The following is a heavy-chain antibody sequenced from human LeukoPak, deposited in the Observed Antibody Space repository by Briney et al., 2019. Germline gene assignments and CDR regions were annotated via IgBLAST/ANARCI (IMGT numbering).Heavy chain of an antibody. CDR2: ISSSGEFT. CDR3: VKDRPNYYESNGDYYKRDGDY. Sequence: PGGSLRLSCAASGFTFHNFAMSWFRQAPGKGLEWVSSISSSGEFTFYADSVKGRFTIFRDNSRYTLYLQMNSLRAEDAAMYYCVKDRPNYYESNGDYYKRDGDYWGQGTLVTVSA. D-gene: IGHD3-22*01. CDR1: GFTFHNFA. J-gene: IGHJ4*02. V-gene: IGHV3-23*01.